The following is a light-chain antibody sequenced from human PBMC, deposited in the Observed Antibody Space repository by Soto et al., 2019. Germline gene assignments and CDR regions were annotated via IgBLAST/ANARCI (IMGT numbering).Light chain of an antibody. CDR3: QQSDSTPPT. V-gene: IGKV1-39*01. CDR2: AAS. J-gene: IGKJ1*01. Sequence: DIQMTQSPSSLSASVGDRVTITCRASQSISSYLNWYQQKPGKAPKLLIYAASSLQSGVPSRFSGSGAGTDFTLAISSLQPEDFATYYFQQSDSTPPTFGQGTKVEIK. CDR1: QSISSY.